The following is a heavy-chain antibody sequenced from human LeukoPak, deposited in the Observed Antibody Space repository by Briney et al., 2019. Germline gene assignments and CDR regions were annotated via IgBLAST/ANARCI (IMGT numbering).Heavy chain of an antibody. V-gene: IGHV3-7*01. CDR1: GFTFSSYW. CDR2: IKQDGSEK. Sequence: GGSLRLSCAASGFTFSSYWISWVRQAPGKGLERVANIKQDGSEKYSVDSVKGRFTISRDNAKNSLYLQMNSLRAEDTAVYYCARDFFPTDSGYDLFYAFDIWGQGTMVTVSS. J-gene: IGHJ3*02. CDR3: ARDFFPTDSGYDLFYAFDI. D-gene: IGHD5-12*01.